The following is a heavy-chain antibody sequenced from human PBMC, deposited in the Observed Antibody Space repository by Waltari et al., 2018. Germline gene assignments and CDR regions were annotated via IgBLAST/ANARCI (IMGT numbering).Heavy chain of an antibody. CDR3: SRGGDGYNPLH. Sequence: QVQLVQSGSGLKKPGASVNVSCKASGYSFTGYAMNWVRQDPGQGLEWMGWINTNTGNPTYAQGFTGRFVFSLDTSVTTAYLQISSLKAEDTAVYFCSRGGDGYNPLHWGQGTLVTVSS. J-gene: IGHJ4*02. D-gene: IGHD5-12*01. V-gene: IGHV7-4-1*02. CDR1: GYSFTGYA. CDR2: INTNTGNP.